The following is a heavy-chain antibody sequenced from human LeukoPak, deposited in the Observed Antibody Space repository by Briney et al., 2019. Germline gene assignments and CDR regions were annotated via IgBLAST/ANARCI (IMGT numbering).Heavy chain of an antibody. CDR2: INHSGST. CDR1: GGSFSGYY. J-gene: IGHJ4*02. V-gene: IGHV4-34*01. D-gene: IGHD3-22*01. Sequence: SETLSLTCAVYGGSFSGYYWRWIRQPPGKGLEWIGEINHSGSTNYNPSLKRRVTISVDTSKNQFSLKLSSVTAADTAVYYCARERTLFPGDSSGYFDYWGQGILVTVSS. CDR3: ARERTLFPGDSSGYFDY.